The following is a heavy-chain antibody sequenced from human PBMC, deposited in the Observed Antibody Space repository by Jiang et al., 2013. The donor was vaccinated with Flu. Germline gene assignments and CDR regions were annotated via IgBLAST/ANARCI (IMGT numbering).Heavy chain of an antibody. Sequence: SGPGLVKPSETLSLTCAVSNASITSRTWWNWVRQSPGKALEWIGQISLSGGTNYNPSLKPRLGMSLDKSKSQFSLTLNSVTAADTAVYYCTTVDVYSAFDYWGQGALVIVSS. CDR2: ISLSGGT. V-gene: IGHV4-4*02. J-gene: IGHJ4*02. CDR3: TTVDVYSAFDY. CDR1: NASITSRTW. D-gene: IGHD2-8*01.